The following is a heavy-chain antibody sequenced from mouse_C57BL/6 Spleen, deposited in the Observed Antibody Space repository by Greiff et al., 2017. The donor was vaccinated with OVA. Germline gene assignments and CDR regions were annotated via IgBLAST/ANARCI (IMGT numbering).Heavy chain of an antibody. CDR1: GYTFTSYW. CDR2: IYPGSGST. CDR3: ARSGDYYGSHWYFDV. J-gene: IGHJ1*03. D-gene: IGHD1-1*01. V-gene: IGHV1-55*01. Sequence: QVHVKQPGAELVKPGASVKMSCKASGYTFTSYWITWVKQRPGQGLEWIGDIYPGSGSTNYNEKFKSKATLTVDTSSSTAYMQLSSLTSEDSAVYYCARSGDYYGSHWYFDVWGTGTTVTVSS.